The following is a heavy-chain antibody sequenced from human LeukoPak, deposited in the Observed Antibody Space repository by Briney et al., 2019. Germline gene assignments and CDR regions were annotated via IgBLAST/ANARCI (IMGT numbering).Heavy chain of an antibody. Sequence: GGSLRLSCAASGFTFDDYTMHWVRQAPGKGLEWVSLISWDGGSTYYADSVKGRFTISRDNSKSSLYLQMNSLRTEDTALYYCAKDILNVAVVPAAITDGMDVWGQGTTVTVSS. CDR1: GFTFDDYT. D-gene: IGHD2-2*01. J-gene: IGHJ6*02. CDR3: AKDILNVAVVPAAITDGMDV. V-gene: IGHV3-43*01. CDR2: ISWDGGST.